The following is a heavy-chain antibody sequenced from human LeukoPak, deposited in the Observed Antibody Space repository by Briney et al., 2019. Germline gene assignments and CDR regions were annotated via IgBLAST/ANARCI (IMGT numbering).Heavy chain of an antibody. V-gene: IGHV4-39*02. CDR3: ATYRDDWLDP. CDR2: VYYNGDA. J-gene: IGHJ5*02. D-gene: IGHD5-24*01. Sequence: PSETLSLTCTVSGDSISNPYYYWAWIRQPPGKGLEWIGNVYYNGDAFYNPSLESRVIMSEDTSKNHFSLKLTSVTAADTAFYYCATYRDDWLDPWGQGTLVTVSS. CDR1: GDSISNPYYY.